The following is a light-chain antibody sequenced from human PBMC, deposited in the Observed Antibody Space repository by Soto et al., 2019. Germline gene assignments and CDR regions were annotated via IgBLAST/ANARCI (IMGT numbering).Light chain of an antibody. CDR3: QQYKDYPYT. J-gene: IGKJ2*01. V-gene: IGKV1-5*01. Sequence: DIQVTQSPSTLSASGGDRVIIACRASQTADKWVAWYQQKPGKAPNVLIYDASRLESGVPSRVSGSGSGTLFTLTISNLQPDDFATYYCQQYKDYPYTFGQGTKVEI. CDR2: DAS. CDR1: QTADKW.